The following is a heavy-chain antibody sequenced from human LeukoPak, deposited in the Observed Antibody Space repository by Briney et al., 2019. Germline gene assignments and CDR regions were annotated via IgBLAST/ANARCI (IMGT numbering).Heavy chain of an antibody. CDR3: ARTPGGGSQPFFDM. Sequence: SETLSLTCAVSGGSISSSNWWSWVRQTPGKGLEWIGEMYHRGSINYNLALKSRVTISLDKSRNQFSLNLTSLTAADTAVYYCARTPGGGSQPFFDMWGQGIMVIISS. D-gene: IGHD3-16*01. CDR2: MYHRGSI. J-gene: IGHJ3*02. V-gene: IGHV4-4*02. CDR1: GGSISSSNW.